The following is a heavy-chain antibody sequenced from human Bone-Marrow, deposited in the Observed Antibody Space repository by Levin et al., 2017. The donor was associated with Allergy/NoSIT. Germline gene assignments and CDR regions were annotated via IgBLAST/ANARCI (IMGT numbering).Heavy chain of an antibody. CDR2: IIADFGTT. J-gene: IGHJ6*03. D-gene: IGHD2-2*01. Sequence: KISCKVSGGTFRRHAISWVRQAPGQGLEWMGGIIADFGTTNYAQSFEGRITITADASTSTVYMEMRSLRSDDAAIYYCARGGYADMYFYYYMDVWGKGTTVTVSS. V-gene: IGHV1-69*01. CDR3: ARGGYADMYFYYYMDV. CDR1: GGTFRRHA.